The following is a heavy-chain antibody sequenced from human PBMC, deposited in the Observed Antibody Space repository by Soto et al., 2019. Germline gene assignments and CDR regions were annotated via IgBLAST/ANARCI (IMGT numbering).Heavy chain of an antibody. Sequence: PGGSLRLSCAASGFTFSSYSMNWVRQAPGKGLEWVSSISSSSSYIYYADSVKGRFTISRDNAKNSLYLQMNSLRAEDTAVYYCARGTGDSSGYPAMDYWGQGTLVTVSS. D-gene: IGHD3-22*01. CDR1: GFTFSSYS. J-gene: IGHJ4*02. V-gene: IGHV3-21*01. CDR3: ARGTGDSSGYPAMDY. CDR2: ISSSSSYI.